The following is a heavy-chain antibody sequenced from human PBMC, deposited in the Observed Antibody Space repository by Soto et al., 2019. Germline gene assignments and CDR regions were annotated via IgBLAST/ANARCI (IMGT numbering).Heavy chain of an antibody. CDR1: GGSISSGDYY. V-gene: IGHV4-30-4*01. J-gene: IGHJ6*02. Sequence: SETLSLTCTVSGGSISSGDYYWSWIRQPPGKGLEWIGYIYYSGSTYYNPSLKSRVTISVDTSKNQFSLKLSSVTAADTAVYYCARDRGVRGPQQHSCYYGMDVWGQGPTLTVYS. CDR3: ARDRGVRGPQQHSCYYGMDV. CDR2: IYYSGST. D-gene: IGHD3-10*01.